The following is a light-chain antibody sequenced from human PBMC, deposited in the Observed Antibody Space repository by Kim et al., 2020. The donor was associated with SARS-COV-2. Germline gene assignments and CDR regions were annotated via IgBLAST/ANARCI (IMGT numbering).Light chain of an antibody. CDR1: QSVSSSY. V-gene: IGKV3-20*01. CDR2: GAS. Sequence: EIVLTQSPGTLSLSPGERATLSCRASQSVSSSYLAWYQQKPGQAPRLLIYGASSRATGIPDRFSGSGSGTDFTLTISRLEPEDFAVYYCQQYGSSSYTFGQGTKLGI. J-gene: IGKJ2*01. CDR3: QQYGSSSYT.